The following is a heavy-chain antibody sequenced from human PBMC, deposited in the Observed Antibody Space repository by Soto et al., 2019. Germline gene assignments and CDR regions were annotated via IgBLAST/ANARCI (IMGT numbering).Heavy chain of an antibody. J-gene: IGHJ4*02. V-gene: IGHV3-30-3*01. CDR1: GFTFSGHA. CDR2: ISTDGSYR. D-gene: IGHD3-10*01. Sequence: RRLSCAASGFTFSGHAMHWVRQAPGKGLDWVAAISTDGSYRVYADSVTGRFTVSRDNFKNTVDLQMDSLRVEDTAMYKCGRDVAVRGPRGTIDYWGQGTQVTGSS. CDR3: GRDVAVRGPRGTIDY.